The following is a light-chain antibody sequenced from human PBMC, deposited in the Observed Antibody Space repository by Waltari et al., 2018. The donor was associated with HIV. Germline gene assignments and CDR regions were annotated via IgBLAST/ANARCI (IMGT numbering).Light chain of an antibody. Sequence: EVVLTQSPATLSLSPGERVTLSCRAGESVSSYLAWYQQKPGQAPRLLIYDASNRATGTPARFSGSGSGTDFTLTISSLEPEDFAVYYCHHRSNWPLTFGGGTKVEI. V-gene: IGKV3-11*01. CDR1: ESVSSY. J-gene: IGKJ4*01. CDR2: DAS. CDR3: HHRSNWPLT.